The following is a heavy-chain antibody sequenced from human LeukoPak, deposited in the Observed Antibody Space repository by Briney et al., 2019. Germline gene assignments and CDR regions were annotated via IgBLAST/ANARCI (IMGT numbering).Heavy chain of an antibody. Sequence: GGSLRLSCAASGFTFSSYSMNWVRQAPGKGLEWVSYISSSSSTIYYADSVKGRFTISRDNSKNTLYLQMNSLRSEDTAVYYCAKEPDIVVVPALFDYWGQGTLVTVSS. CDR2: ISSSSSTI. D-gene: IGHD2-2*01. J-gene: IGHJ4*02. V-gene: IGHV3-48*01. CDR3: AKEPDIVVVPALFDY. CDR1: GFTFSSYS.